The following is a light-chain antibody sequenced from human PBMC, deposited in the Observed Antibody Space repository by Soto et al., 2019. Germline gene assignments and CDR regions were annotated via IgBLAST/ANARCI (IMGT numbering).Light chain of an antibody. Sequence: EIVLTHSPATLSLSPVERATLSCRASQSVSSYLAWYQQKPGQAPRLLIYDASNRATGIPVRFSGSGSGTDFTLTISSLEPEDFAVYYCQQRSNWPITFGQGTRLEIK. CDR3: QQRSNWPIT. V-gene: IGKV3-11*01. CDR1: QSVSSY. J-gene: IGKJ5*01. CDR2: DAS.